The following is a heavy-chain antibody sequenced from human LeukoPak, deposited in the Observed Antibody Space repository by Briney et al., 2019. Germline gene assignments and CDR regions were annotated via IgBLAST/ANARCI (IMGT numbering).Heavy chain of an antibody. CDR1: GFTFSSYA. J-gene: IGHJ4*02. Sequence: GGSLRLSCAASGFTFSSYAMSWVRQAPGKGLEWVSAISGSGGSTYYADFVKGRFTISRDNSKNTLYLQMNSLRAEDTAVYYCAKDSYRITIFGVVIQDWGQGTLVTVSS. V-gene: IGHV3-23*01. D-gene: IGHD3-3*01. CDR2: ISGSGGST. CDR3: AKDSYRITIFGVVIQD.